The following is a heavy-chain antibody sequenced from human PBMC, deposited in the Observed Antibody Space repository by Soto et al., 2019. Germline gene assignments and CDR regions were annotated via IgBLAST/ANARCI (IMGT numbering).Heavy chain of an antibody. CDR2: ISYDGSNK. D-gene: IGHD1-1*01. Sequence: GGSLRLSCAASGFTFSSYGMHWVRQAPGKGLEWVAVISYDGSNKYYADSVKGRFTISRDNSKNTLYLQMNSLRAEDTAVYYCAKDLQGLNVRQAPGYYYYYGMDVWGQGTTVTVSS. J-gene: IGHJ6*02. CDR3: AKDLQGLNVRQAPGYYYYYGMDV. V-gene: IGHV3-30*18. CDR1: GFTFSSYG.